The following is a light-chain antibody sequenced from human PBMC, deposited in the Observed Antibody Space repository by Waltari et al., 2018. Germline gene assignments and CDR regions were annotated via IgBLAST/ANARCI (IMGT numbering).Light chain of an antibody. CDR3: QSYDSSLSGI. CDR2: SHS. V-gene: IGLV1-40*01. Sequence: QSVLTQPPSVSGAPGHRVTISCTGSSSNIGAGYDVHWYQQLPGAAPTLLIFSHSQRASGVPDRISASKSGTSASLVITGLQAEDEADYFCQSYDSSLSGIFGGGTKLTVL. J-gene: IGLJ2*01. CDR1: SSNIGAGYD.